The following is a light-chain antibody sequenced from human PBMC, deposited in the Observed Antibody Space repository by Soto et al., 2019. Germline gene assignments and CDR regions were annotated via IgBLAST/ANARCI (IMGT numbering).Light chain of an antibody. CDR1: NIGSEG. CDR3: QLWDRNTDRYV. J-gene: IGLJ1*01. Sequence: SYELTQPPSVSVAPGQTARITCGGNNIGSEGVHWYQQQPGQAPVLVVYDDNDRPSGIPDRFYGSKSGNTATLTITRVEAGDEDDYYCQLWDRNTDRYVFGTGTKVTVL. V-gene: IGLV3-21*02. CDR2: DDN.